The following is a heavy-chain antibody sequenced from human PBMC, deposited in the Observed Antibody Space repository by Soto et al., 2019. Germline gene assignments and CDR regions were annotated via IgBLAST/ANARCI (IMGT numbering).Heavy chain of an antibody. Sequence: SETLSLTCTVSGASISGFYWSWIRKSAGKGLEWIGRIYATGTTGYNPSLKSRVMMSVDTSKKQFSLKLRSVTAADTAVYYCVRDGTKNLRDWFDPWGQGISVTVSS. V-gene: IGHV4-4*07. CDR1: GASISGFY. D-gene: IGHD1-1*01. CDR3: VRDGTKNLRDWFDP. J-gene: IGHJ5*02. CDR2: IYATGTT.